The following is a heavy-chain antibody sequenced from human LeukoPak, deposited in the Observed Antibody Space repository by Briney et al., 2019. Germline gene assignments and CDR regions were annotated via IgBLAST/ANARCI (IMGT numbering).Heavy chain of an antibody. V-gene: IGHV4-34*01. CDR1: GGSISRYY. CDR2: IGHNASA. Sequence: SETLSLTCTVSGGSISRYYWSWIRQPPGKGRDWIGEIGHNASANYNPSLKGRVTISVDTSKNQFSLKLTSVTAADTAVYYCARPSGGTPFKRFDYWGQGTLVTVSS. D-gene: IGHD1-1*01. CDR3: ARPSGGTPFKRFDY. J-gene: IGHJ4*02.